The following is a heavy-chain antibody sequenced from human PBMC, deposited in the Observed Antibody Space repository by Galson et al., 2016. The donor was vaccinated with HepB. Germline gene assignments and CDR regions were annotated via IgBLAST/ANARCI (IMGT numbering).Heavy chain of an antibody. D-gene: IGHD2/OR15-2a*01. Sequence: SLRLSCAASGFTVTRSYMTWVRQAPGKGLEWVSVIYTSGATYYADSVKGRLITSRNNAKNTVDLQMSSLRAEDTAVYYCARGLVGSTTAFDSWGQGTLVAVSS. CDR1: GFTVTRSY. J-gene: IGHJ4*02. CDR3: ARGLVGSTTAFDS. V-gene: IGHV3-53*04. CDR2: IYTSGAT.